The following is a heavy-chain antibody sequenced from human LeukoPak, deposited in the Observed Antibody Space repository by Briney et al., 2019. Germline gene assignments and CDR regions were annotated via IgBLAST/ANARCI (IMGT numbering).Heavy chain of an antibody. J-gene: IGHJ3*02. CDR2: IYSGGST. V-gene: IGHV3-66*01. D-gene: IGHD1-26*01. CDR3: ARDRVGARGDAFDI. CDR1: GFTVSSNY. Sequence: GGSLRLSCAASGFTVSSNYMSWVRQAPGKELEWVSVIYSGGSTYYADSVKGRFTISRDNSKNTLYLQMNSLRAEDTAVYYCARDRVGARGDAFDIWGQGTMVTVSS.